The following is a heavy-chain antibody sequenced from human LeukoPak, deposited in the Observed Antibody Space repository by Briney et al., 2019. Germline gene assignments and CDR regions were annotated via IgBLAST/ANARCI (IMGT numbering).Heavy chain of an antibody. D-gene: IGHD2-8*02. J-gene: IGHJ3*02. CDR3: AKTYMWSIDAFHM. Sequence: PGGSLRLSCAASGFTFRSYEMNWVRQAPGKGLEWVSYISSSGSTIYYADSVKGRFTISRDNAKNSLFLQLNSLRAEDAAVYYCAKTYMWSIDAFHMWGQGTMVTVSS. CDR2: ISSSGSTI. V-gene: IGHV3-48*03. CDR1: GFTFRSYE.